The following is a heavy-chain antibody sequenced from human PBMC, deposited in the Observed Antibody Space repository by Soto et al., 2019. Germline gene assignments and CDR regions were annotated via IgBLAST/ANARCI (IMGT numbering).Heavy chain of an antibody. V-gene: IGHV3-11*01. CDR2: ISSSGSTI. CDR1: GFTFSDYD. Sequence: TGGSLRLSCAASGFTFSDYDMSWIRQAPGKGLEWVSYISSSGSTIYYADSVKGRFTISRDNAKNSLYLQMNSLRAEDTAVYYCARDRITMVRGAHDYWGQGTLVTVSS. J-gene: IGHJ4*02. D-gene: IGHD3-10*01. CDR3: ARDRITMVRGAHDY.